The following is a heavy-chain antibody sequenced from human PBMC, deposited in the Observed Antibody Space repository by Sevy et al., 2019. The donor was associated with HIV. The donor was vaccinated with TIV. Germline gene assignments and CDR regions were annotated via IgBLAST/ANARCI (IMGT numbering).Heavy chain of an antibody. CDR3: ARGASSGWDYFDY. J-gene: IGHJ4*02. CDR1: GFTFSSYS. V-gene: IGHV3-21*01. CDR2: ISGLNNCI. D-gene: IGHD6-19*01. Sequence: GGSLRLSCAASGFTFSSYSMNWVRQAPGKGLEWVSYISGLNNCIYYADSVRGRFTISRDNAKNSLYLQMNSLRAEDTAVYYCARGASSGWDYFDYWGQGTLVTVSS.